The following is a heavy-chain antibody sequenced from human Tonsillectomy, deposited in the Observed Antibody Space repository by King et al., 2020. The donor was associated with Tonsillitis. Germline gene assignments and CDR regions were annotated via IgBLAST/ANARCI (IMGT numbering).Heavy chain of an antibody. J-gene: IGHJ6*02. CDR2: IYYTGTT. CDR1: AGSMTNYY. CDR3: ARGYGYLVPYHFYGLDV. V-gene: IGHV4-59*01. D-gene: IGHD2-15*01. Sequence: VQLQESGPGLVKPSETLSLSCTVSAGSMTNYYWSWLRQSPGKGLEWIGYIYYTGTTNYNPSFKSRVTVSVDTSKNQFSLNLTSATAADTAVYYCARGYGYLVPYHFYGLDVWSQGTTVTVSS.